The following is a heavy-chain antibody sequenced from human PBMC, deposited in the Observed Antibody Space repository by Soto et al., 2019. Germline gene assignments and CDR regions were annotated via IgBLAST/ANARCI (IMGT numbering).Heavy chain of an antibody. Sequence: QVPLVQSGAEVKKPGASVKVSCKASGYTFTSYAMHWVRQAPGQRLEWMGWINAGNGNTKYSQKFQGRVTITRDTPASTAYMELSSLRSEDTAVYYCASGYSYAYYYGMDVWGQGTTVTVSS. CDR2: INAGNGNT. CDR3: ASGYSYAYYYGMDV. CDR1: GYTFTSYA. J-gene: IGHJ6*02. V-gene: IGHV1-3*01. D-gene: IGHD5-18*01.